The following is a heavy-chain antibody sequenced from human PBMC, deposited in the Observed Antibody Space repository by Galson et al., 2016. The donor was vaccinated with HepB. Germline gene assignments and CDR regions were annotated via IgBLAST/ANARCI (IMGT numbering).Heavy chain of an antibody. CDR1: GGSISSYY. CDR2: IYYSGNT. V-gene: IGHV4-59*01. CDR3: ARDGRADYDFWSGYSNWFDP. J-gene: IGHJ5*02. Sequence: ETLSLTCTVSGGSISSYYWSWIRQPPGKGLEWIGYIYYSGNTNYSPSLKSRVTISVDTSKNQFSLKLSSVTAADTAVYYCARDGRADYDFWSGYSNWFDPWGQGTLVTVSS. D-gene: IGHD3-3*01.